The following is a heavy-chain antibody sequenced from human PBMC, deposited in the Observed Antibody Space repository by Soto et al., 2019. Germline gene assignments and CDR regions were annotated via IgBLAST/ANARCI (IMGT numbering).Heavy chain of an antibody. J-gene: IGHJ4*01. CDR3: ATPRPVSHGYSF. D-gene: IGHD5-18*01. Sequence: ETLTLTCAVYGGSFSGYSWSWIRQAPGKGLEWVGRIKSKADGSTKGYGTPVKDRFIISRDDSKNTVDLQMHALRTEDTAFYYCATPRPVSHGYSFWGQGALVTVSS. CDR1: GGSFSGYS. V-gene: IGHV3-15*01. CDR2: IKSKADGSTK.